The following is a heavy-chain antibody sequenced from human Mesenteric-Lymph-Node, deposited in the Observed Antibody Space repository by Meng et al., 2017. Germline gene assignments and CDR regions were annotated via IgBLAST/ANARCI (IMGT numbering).Heavy chain of an antibody. J-gene: IGHJ4*02. CDR2: IYHSGST. Sequence: GSLRLSCTVSGYSISSGYYWGWIRQPPGKGLEWIGSIYHSGSTYYNPSLKSRVTISVDTSKNQFSLKLSSVTAADTAVYYCARVDYYDSSGYYPPINDYWGQGTLVTVS. D-gene: IGHD3-22*01. CDR3: ARVDYYDSSGYYPPINDY. CDR1: GYSISSGYY. V-gene: IGHV4-38-2*02.